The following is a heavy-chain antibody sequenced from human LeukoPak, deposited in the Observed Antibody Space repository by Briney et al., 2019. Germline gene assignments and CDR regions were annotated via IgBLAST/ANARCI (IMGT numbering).Heavy chain of an antibody. CDR1: GCTISNYY. V-gene: IGHV4-4*09. J-gene: IGHJ4*02. Sequence: PSGTLSLTCTVSGCTISNYYWNWIRQPPGRGLEWMGYIYTSGSTNYNPSPKSRVTISVDKSKTQFSLKMSSVTAADTAVYYCARWSNGGWYWDWGQGTLVTVSS. D-gene: IGHD6-19*01. CDR2: IYTSGST. CDR3: ARWSNGGWYWD.